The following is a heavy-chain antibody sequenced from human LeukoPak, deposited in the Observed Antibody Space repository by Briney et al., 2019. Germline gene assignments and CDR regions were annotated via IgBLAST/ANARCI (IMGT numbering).Heavy chain of an antibody. V-gene: IGHV3-30*02. D-gene: IGHD1-26*01. CDR2: IRYDGSNE. Sequence: GGSLRLSCAASEFSVGSNYMTWVRQAPGKGLEWVSFIRYDGSNEYYADSVKGRFTISRDNAKNSLYLQMNSLRAEDTAVYYCARDRIGWELHYMDVWGKGTTVTISS. J-gene: IGHJ6*03. CDR1: EFSVGSNY. CDR3: ARDRIGWELHYMDV.